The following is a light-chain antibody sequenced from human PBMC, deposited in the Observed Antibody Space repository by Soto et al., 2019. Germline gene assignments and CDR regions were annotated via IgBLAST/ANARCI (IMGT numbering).Light chain of an antibody. J-gene: IGLJ1*01. Sequence: QSVLTQPRSVSGSPGQSVTISCTRTSSDVANYNYVSWYQQHPGKAPKLIIFEVSNRPSGVSNRFSASKSVNTASLTISGLQTEDEADYFCSSYTSSNTYVFGTGTKVTVL. CDR2: EVS. CDR3: SSYTSSNTYV. V-gene: IGLV2-14*01. CDR1: SSDVANYNY.